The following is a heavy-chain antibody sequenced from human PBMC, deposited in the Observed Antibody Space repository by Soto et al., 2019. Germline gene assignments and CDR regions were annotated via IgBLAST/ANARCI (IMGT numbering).Heavy chain of an antibody. CDR2: ISPDGGST. CDR3: ARAPRGGVIIVITSAKLDY. V-gene: IGHV1-46*01. Sequence: ASVKVSCKASGYDFTDHYIHWVRQAPGQGLEWMGTISPDGGSTRYSQQFQARITMTRDTSTSTVYMELSSLRSEDTAVYYCARAPRGGVIIVITSAKLDYWGQGTLVTVSS. CDR1: GYDFTDHY. D-gene: IGHD2-8*01. J-gene: IGHJ4*02.